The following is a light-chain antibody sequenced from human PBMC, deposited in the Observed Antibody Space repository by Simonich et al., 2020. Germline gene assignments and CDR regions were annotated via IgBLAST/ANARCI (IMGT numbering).Light chain of an antibody. J-gene: IGLJ3*02. V-gene: IGLV2-23*01. CDR1: SSDVGSYNL. Sequence: QSALTQPASVSWSPGQSITISCTGTSSDVGSYNLVSWYQQPPGKAPKLMIYAGSKRPSGVSNRFSGSKSGNTASLTISGLQAEDEADYYCCSYAGSSTLVFGGGTKLTVL. CDR2: AGS. CDR3: CSYAGSSTLV.